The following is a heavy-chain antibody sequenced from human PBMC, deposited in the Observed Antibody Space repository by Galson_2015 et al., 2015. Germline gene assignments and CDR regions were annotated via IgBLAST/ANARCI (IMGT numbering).Heavy chain of an antibody. CDR3: AKALAAAGTPLGS. CDR2: ISGSGGSI. Sequence: SLRLSCAASGFTFSSYAMSWVRQAPGKGLEWVSAISGSGGSIYYSDSVKGRFTISRDNSKNTLYLQMNSLRAEDTAVYYCAKALAAAGTPLGSWGQETLSPSPQ. V-gene: IGHV3-23*01. CDR1: GFTFSSYA. D-gene: IGHD6-13*01. J-gene: IGHJ5*01.